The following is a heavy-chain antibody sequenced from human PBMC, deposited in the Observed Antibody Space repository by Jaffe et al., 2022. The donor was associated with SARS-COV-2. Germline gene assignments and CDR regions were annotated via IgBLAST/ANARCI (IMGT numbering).Heavy chain of an antibody. CDR2: ISWNSGSI. J-gene: IGHJ4*02. Sequence: EVQLVESGGGLVQPGRSLRLSCAASGFTFDDYAMHWVRQAPGKGLEWVSGISWNSGSIGYADSVKGRFTISRDNAKNSLYLQMNSLRAEDTALYYCAKDLGAGTSSHPVLDYWGQGTLVTVSS. V-gene: IGHV3-9*01. D-gene: IGHD6-19*01. CDR1: GFTFDDYA. CDR3: AKDLGAGTSSHPVLDY.